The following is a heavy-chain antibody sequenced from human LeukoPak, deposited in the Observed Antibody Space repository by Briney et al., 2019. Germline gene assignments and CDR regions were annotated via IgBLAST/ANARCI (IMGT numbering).Heavy chain of an antibody. V-gene: IGHV3-30-3*01. CDR3: ARDDYYDSSGPGGMDV. CDR1: GCTFSSYA. D-gene: IGHD3-22*01. J-gene: IGHJ6*02. Sequence: GGSLRLSCAASGCTFSSYAMHGVRQAPGKGLEWVAVISYDGSNKYYADSVKGRFTISRDNSKNTLYLQMNSLRAEDTAVYYCARDDYYDSSGPGGMDVWGQGTTVTVSS. CDR2: ISYDGSNK.